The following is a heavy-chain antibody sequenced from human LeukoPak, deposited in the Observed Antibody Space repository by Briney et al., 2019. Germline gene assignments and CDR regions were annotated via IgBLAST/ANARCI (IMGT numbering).Heavy chain of an antibody. CDR3: ATGLPMVQGVIFGY. CDR2: INTHGSST. D-gene: IGHD3-10*01. V-gene: IGHV3-74*01. CDR1: GFAFSNYW. J-gene: IGHJ4*02. Sequence: GGSLRLSCAASGFAFSNYWLHWVRQAPGKGLVWVARINTHGSSTNYADSVKGRFTISRDNSMNTLYLQMNSLRAEDTAVYYCATGLPMVQGVIFGYWGQGTLVTVSS.